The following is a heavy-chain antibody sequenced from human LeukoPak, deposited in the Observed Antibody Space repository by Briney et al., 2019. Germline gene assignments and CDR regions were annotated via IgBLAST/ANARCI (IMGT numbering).Heavy chain of an antibody. CDR3: ARSTGLVHRPPSDY. CDR1: GFTFDDYG. D-gene: IGHD6-19*01. Sequence: GGSLRLSCAASGFTFDDYGMSWVRQAPGKGLEWVSGINWNGGSTGYADSVKGRFTISRDNAKNSLYLQMNSLRAEDTALYYCARSTGLVHRPPSDYWGQGTLVTVSS. V-gene: IGHV3-20*04. J-gene: IGHJ4*02. CDR2: INWNGGST.